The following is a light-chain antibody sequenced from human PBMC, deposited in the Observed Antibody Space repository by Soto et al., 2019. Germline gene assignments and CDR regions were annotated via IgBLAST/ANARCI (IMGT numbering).Light chain of an antibody. CDR1: SGHSNYV. Sequence: QSVLTQSPSASASLGASVKLTCTLNSGHSNYVIAWHQQQPEKGPRFLMKLTSDGSYSKGDGIPDRFSGSSSGAERYLTISSLQSEDEADYYCQTWGTGAWVFGGGTKLTVL. J-gene: IGLJ3*02. CDR2: LTSDGSY. CDR3: QTWGTGAWV. V-gene: IGLV4-69*01.